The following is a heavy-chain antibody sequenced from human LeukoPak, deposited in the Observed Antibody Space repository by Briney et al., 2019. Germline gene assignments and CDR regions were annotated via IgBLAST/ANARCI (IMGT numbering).Heavy chain of an antibody. CDR2: IYYSGST. D-gene: IGHD2-15*01. J-gene: IGHJ5*02. CDR1: GGSISSGDYY. V-gene: IGHV4-30-4*08. Sequence: SETLSLTCTVSGGSISSGDYYWSWIRQPPGKGLEWIVYIYYSGSTYYNPSLNSRVTISVDTSKNQFSLKLSSVTAADTAVYYCAGHFYCSGGSCYSNWFDPWGQGTLVTVSS. CDR3: AGHFYCSGGSCYSNWFDP.